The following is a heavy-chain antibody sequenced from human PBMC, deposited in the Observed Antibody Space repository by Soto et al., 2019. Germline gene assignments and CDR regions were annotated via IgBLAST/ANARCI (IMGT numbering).Heavy chain of an antibody. D-gene: IGHD3-10*01. J-gene: IGHJ6*02. CDR2: IWYDGSNK. Sequence: QVQLVESGGGVVQPGRSLRLSCATSGFTFSTYGMHWVRQAPGKGLEWVAVIWYDGSNKYYGDSVKGRFTISRDNSKNTLYLQMNSLRAEDTAVYYCARWGVGQGIDVWGQGTTVTVSS. CDR1: GFTFSTYG. V-gene: IGHV3-33*01. CDR3: ARWGVGQGIDV.